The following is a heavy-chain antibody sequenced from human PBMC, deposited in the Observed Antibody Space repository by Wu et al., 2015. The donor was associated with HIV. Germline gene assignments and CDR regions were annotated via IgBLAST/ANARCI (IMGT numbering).Heavy chain of an antibody. J-gene: IGHJ6*03. Sequence: QVQLVQSGAEVKKPGSSMKVSCKASGGTFNSYVISWVRQAPGQGLEWMGGIIPIFGTANFAQKFQGRLTIAADESTSTVYMELSSLRSEDTAVYYCALRGGXGVVVPGATYYDYYMDVWGKGTTVTVSS. CDR3: ALRGGXGVVVPGATYYDYYMDV. V-gene: IGHV1-69*01. CDR2: IIPIFGTA. CDR1: GGTFNSYV. D-gene: IGHD2-2*01.